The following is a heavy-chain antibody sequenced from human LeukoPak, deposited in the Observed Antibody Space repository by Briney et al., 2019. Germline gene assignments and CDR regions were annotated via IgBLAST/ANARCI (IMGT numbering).Heavy chain of an antibody. Sequence: ASVTVSCKASGYTFTSYAMNWVRQAPGQGLEWMGWINTNTGNPTYAQGFTGRFVFSLDTSVSTAYLQISSLKAEDTAVYYCARAYYGDYELPVDYWGQGTLVTVSS. CDR1: GYTFTSYA. J-gene: IGHJ4*02. CDR3: ARAYYGDYELPVDY. CDR2: INTNTGNP. D-gene: IGHD4-17*01. V-gene: IGHV7-4-1*02.